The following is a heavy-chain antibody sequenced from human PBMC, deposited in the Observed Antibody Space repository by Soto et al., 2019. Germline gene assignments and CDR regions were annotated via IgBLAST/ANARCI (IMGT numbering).Heavy chain of an antibody. CDR1: GASISRYY. D-gene: IGHD3-3*01. CDR2: LYNTGST. Sequence: SETLSLTCTVSGASISRYYWSWIRQSPGKGLEWIGYLYNTGSTIYNPSLKSRVTISVDTSKNQFSLKLSSVTAADTAVYYCARRLIFGYPDYWGQGTLVTVSS. V-gene: IGHV4-59*12. CDR3: ARRLIFGYPDY. J-gene: IGHJ4*02.